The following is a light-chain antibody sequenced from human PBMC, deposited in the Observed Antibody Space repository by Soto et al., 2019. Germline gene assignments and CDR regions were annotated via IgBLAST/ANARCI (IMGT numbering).Light chain of an antibody. CDR2: GAS. CDR1: QSVSSN. J-gene: IGKJ4*01. V-gene: IGKV3-15*01. CDR3: QQYNNWPPLT. Sequence: EIVMTQSPATLSVSPGERATLSCRASQSVSSNVAWYQQKPGQAPRLLIYGASTRATGIPARFSGSGSETEFTLTISSLQSEDFAVYYCQQYNNWPPLTFGGGTKVEI.